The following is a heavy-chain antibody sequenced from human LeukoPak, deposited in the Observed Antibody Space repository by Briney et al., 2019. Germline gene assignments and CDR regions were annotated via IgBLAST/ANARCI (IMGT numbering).Heavy chain of an antibody. CDR1: GGSISSGSYY. D-gene: IGHD3-22*01. V-gene: IGHV4-61*02. CDR3: ARAQYYYDSSGYYLYYFDY. J-gene: IGHJ4*02. CDR2: IYTSGST. Sequence: PSQTLSLTCTVSGGSISSGSYYWSWIRQPAGKGLEWIGRIYTSGSTNYNPSLKSQVTISVDTSKNQFSLKLSSVTAADTAVYYCARAQYYYDSSGYYLYYFDYWGQGTLVTVSS.